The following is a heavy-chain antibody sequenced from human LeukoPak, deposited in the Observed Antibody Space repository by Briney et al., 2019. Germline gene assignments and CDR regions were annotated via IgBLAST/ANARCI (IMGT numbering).Heavy chain of an antibody. V-gene: IGHV1-18*01. CDR2: ISAYNGNT. CDR1: GYTFTSYG. D-gene: IGHD3-22*01. Sequence: ASVKVSCKASGYTFTSYGISWVRQAPGQGLEWMGWISAYNGNTNYAQKLQGRVTMTTDTSTSTAYMELRSLRSDDTAVYYCAHDSSGYYHNWFDPWGQGTLVTVSS. CDR3: AHDSSGYYHNWFDP. J-gene: IGHJ5*02.